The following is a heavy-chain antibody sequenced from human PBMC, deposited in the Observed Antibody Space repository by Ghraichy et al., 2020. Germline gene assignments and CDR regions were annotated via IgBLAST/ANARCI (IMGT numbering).Heavy chain of an antibody. Sequence: SETLSLTCTVSGGSISSSSYYWGWIRQPPGKGLEWIGSIYYSGSTYYNPSLKSRVTISVDTSKNQFSLKLSSVTAADTAVYYCARTRVVPAAKSYNWFDPWGQGTRVTVSS. CDR1: GGSISSSSYY. V-gene: IGHV4-39*07. CDR3: ARTRVVPAAKSYNWFDP. CDR2: IYYSGST. J-gene: IGHJ5*02. D-gene: IGHD2-2*01.